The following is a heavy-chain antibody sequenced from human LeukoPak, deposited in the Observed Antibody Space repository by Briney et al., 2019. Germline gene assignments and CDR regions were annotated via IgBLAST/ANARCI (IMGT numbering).Heavy chain of an antibody. J-gene: IGHJ4*02. CDR2: IIPIFGTA. CDR1: GGTFSSAA. CDR3: ARLTPNSIYADYGY. V-gene: IGHV1-69*13. D-gene: IGHD4-17*01. Sequence: SVKVSCKASGGTFSSAAISWVRQAPRQGLEWVGGIIPIFGTANYAQKFQGRVTITADESTSTAYMGLSSLRSEDTAVYYCARLTPNSIYADYGYWGQGTLVTVSA.